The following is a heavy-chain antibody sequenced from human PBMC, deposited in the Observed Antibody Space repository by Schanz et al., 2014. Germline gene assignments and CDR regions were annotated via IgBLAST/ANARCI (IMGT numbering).Heavy chain of an antibody. V-gene: IGHV4-4*02. Sequence: VQLVESGGGLVKPGGSLRLSCAASGFTFSSYSMNWVRQAPGKGLEWIGEIYHSGNTNYNASLKSRVTISVDKSKNQSSLKVRSVTAADTAVYYCAKAEYDILTDSYSRLDPWGQGTLVTVSS. CDR3: AKAEYDILTDSYSRLDP. D-gene: IGHD3-9*01. CDR2: IYHSGNT. CDR1: GFTFSSYSM. J-gene: IGHJ5*02.